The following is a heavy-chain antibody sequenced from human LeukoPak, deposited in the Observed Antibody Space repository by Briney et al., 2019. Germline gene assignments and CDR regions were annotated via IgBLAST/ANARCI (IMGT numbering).Heavy chain of an antibody. Sequence: GGSLRLSCAASGFTFSDYYMSWIRQAPGKGLEWVSYISSSCRTIYYADSVKGRFTISRDNAKNSLFLQMNSLRAEDTAVYYCARRDSSSWYGVDYWGQGTLVTVPS. CDR2: ISSSCRTI. D-gene: IGHD6-13*01. V-gene: IGHV3-11*01. CDR3: ARRDSSSWYGVDY. J-gene: IGHJ4*02. CDR1: GFTFSDYY.